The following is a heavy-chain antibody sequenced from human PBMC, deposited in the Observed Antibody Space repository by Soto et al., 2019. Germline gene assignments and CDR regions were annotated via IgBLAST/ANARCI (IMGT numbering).Heavy chain of an antibody. CDR2: INPGSGST. CDR1: GYTFTSFQ. Sequence: ASVKVSCKTSGYTFTSFQMHWVRQAPGQGLEWMGIINPGSGSTNYAQKFQGRVTMTSDTSTRAIYMELSSLRSEDTAVYYCENCRLPAIQAAAECWGKGILVTVSS. CDR3: ENCRLPAIQAAAEC. J-gene: IGHJ4*02. D-gene: IGHD2-2*01. V-gene: IGHV1-46*01.